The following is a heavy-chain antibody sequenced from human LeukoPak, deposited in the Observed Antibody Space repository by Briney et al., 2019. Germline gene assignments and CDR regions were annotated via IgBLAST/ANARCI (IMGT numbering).Heavy chain of an antibody. J-gene: IGHJ3*02. CDR1: GYTFTSYY. V-gene: IGHV1-46*01. D-gene: IGHD1-26*01. CDR3: SRGGSGSYFTFDI. Sequence: ASVKVSCKAYGYTFTSYYMHWVRQAPGQGLEWMGIINPSGGSTSYAQKFQGRVTMTRDTSTSTVYMELSSLRSADTAVYYCSRGGSGSYFTFDIWGQGTMVTVSS. CDR2: INPSGGST.